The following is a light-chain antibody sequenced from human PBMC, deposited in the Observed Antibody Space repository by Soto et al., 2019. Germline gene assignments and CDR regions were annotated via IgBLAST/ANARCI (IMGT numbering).Light chain of an antibody. Sequence: DIQMTQSPSSLSAFVGDRVTITCRASQSITNFLNWYQQEPGKAPKLLIFGASSLQSGVPSRFSGTGYGTDFTLTISSLRPEDFAIYYCQQSYRNPWTFGQGTRVEIK. CDR1: QSITNF. CDR2: GAS. CDR3: QQSYRNPWT. J-gene: IGKJ1*01. V-gene: IGKV1-39*01.